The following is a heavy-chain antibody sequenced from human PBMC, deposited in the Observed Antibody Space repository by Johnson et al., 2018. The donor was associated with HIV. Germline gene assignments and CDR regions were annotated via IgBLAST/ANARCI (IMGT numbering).Heavy chain of an antibody. J-gene: IGHJ3*02. Sequence: VQLVESGGGVVQPGRSLRLSCAASGFTFSSYAMHWVRQAPGKGLEWVAVISYDGSKKYYADSVKGRLTITRDNSKNTLYLQKNSRRAEDTAVYYCASGYIRYCSSTSCHDGAFDIWGQGTMVTVSS. D-gene: IGHD2-2*01. V-gene: IGHV3-30-3*01. CDR2: ISYDGSKK. CDR1: GFTFSSYA. CDR3: ASGYIRYCSSTSCHDGAFDI.